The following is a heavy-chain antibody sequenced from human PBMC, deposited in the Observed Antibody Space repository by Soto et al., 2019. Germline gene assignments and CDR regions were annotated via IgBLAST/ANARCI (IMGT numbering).Heavy chain of an antibody. Sequence: GGSLRLSCAASGFTFSSYSMNWVRQAPGKGLEWVSSISSSSSYIYYADSVKGRFTISRDNAKNSLYLQMNSLRAEDTAVYYCARSRGYKFGFGVVPAAPYYYGMDAWGQGTTVTVSS. J-gene: IGHJ6*02. CDR1: GFTFSSYS. V-gene: IGHV3-21*01. CDR2: ISSSSSYI. CDR3: ARSRGYKFGFGVVPAAPYYYGMDA. D-gene: IGHD2-2*01.